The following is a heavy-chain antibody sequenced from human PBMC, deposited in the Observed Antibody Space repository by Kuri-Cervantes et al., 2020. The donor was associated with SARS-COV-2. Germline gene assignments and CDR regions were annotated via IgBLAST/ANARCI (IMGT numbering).Heavy chain of an antibody. CDR1: GGSISSSSYY. D-gene: IGHD6-13*01. CDR3: AVYSSSPYYYYMDV. Sequence: GSLRLSCTVSGGSISSSSYYWGWIRQPPGKGLEWIGSIHYSGSTYYNPSLKSRVTISVDTSKNQFSLKLSSVTAADTAVYYCAVYSSSPYYYYMDVWGKGTTVTVSS. V-gene: IGHV4-39*07. J-gene: IGHJ6*03. CDR2: IHYSGST.